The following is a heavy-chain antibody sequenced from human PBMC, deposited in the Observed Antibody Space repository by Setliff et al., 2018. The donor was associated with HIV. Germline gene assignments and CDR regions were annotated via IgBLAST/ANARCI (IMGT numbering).Heavy chain of an antibody. D-gene: IGHD5-18*01. Sequence: SETLSLTCTVSGGYISSGCYYWSGIRQPAGKGREWIGRFYNRGNTYYNPSLKSRVIMAVDTSKNQFSLKLSSVTAADTAVYYCARDGWDVDTAMVGLWGQGTMVTVSS. CDR2: FYNRGNT. J-gene: IGHJ3*01. CDR1: GGYISSGCYY. CDR3: ARDGWDVDTAMVGL. V-gene: IGHV4-61*02.